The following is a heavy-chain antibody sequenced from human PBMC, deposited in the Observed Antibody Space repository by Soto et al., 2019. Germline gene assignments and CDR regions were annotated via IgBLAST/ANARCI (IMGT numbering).Heavy chain of an antibody. CDR2: IYYSGST. D-gene: IGHD3-22*01. CDR3: ARGRLIMIDGSRDAFDI. CDR1: GGSISSSSYY. Sequence: PSETLSLTCTVSGGSISSSSYYWGWIRQPPGKGLEWIGTIYYSGSTSYNPSLKSRVTISVDTSKNQFSLRLSSVTAADTAVYYCARGRLIMIDGSRDAFDIWGQGTMVTV. J-gene: IGHJ3*02. V-gene: IGHV4-39*01.